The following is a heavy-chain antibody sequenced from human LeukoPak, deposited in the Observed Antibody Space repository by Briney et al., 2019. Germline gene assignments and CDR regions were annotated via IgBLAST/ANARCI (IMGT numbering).Heavy chain of an antibody. D-gene: IGHD2-8*01. J-gene: IGHJ4*02. CDR1: GYTFTGYF. V-gene: IGHV1-2*02. Sequence: ASVKVSCKASGYTFTGYFMHWIRQAPGQGLEWMGWINPNSGGTNYAQNFQVRVTMTRDTSISTAYMELSWLRSDDTAVYYCARLVVRANGAGLDYWGQGTLVTVSS. CDR3: ARLVVRANGAGLDY. CDR2: INPNSGGT.